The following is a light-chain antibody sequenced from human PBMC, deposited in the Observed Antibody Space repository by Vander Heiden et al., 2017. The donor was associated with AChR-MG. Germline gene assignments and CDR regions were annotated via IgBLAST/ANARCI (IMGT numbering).Light chain of an antibody. J-gene: IGKJ4*01. CDR3: MQALQTPLT. CDR2: SGS. CDR1: QSLLHSNTHNY. V-gene: IGKV2-28*01. Sequence: DIVMTQSPLSLPVTPGEPASISCRSSQSLLHSNTHNYLDWYVQRPGQAPQLLIYSGSSRACGVPERFSGSGSGTDFTLKISRVEAEDVGVYYCMQALQTPLTFGGGTKVEIK.